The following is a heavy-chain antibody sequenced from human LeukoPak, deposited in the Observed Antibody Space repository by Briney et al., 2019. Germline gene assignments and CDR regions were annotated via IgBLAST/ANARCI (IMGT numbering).Heavy chain of an antibody. CDR3: ASDYDIPDAFDI. D-gene: IGHD3-9*01. V-gene: IGHV1-2*02. CDR1: GYTFTCYY. J-gene: IGHJ3*02. CDR2: INPNSGST. Sequence: ASVEVSCKASGYTFTCYYMHWVRQAPGQGLEWMGWINPNSGSTNYAQKFQGRVTMTRDTPISTAYMELSRLRSDYTAVYYCASDYDIPDAFDIWGQGTMVTVSS.